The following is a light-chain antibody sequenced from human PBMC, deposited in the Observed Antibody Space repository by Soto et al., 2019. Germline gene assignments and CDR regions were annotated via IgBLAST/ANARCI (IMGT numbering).Light chain of an antibody. CDR2: AAS. J-gene: IGKJ4*01. CDR1: QGIRND. Sequence: AIQIAQSPSSLSASVGDRVTITCRASQGIRNDLGWYQQKPGKAPKLLIYAASSLQGGVPSRFSGSGSGTDFTLTISSLQPEDFATYYCLQDYNYPLTFGGGTKVDIK. CDR3: LQDYNYPLT. V-gene: IGKV1-6*01.